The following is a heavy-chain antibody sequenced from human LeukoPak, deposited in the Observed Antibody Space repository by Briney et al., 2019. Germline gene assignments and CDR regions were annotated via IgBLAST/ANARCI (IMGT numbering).Heavy chain of an antibody. CDR3: ARDPIMVRGVLDY. Sequence: GGSLRLSCAASGFTFSSYSMTWVRQAPGKGLEWVSSISSSSYIYYADSVKGRFTISRDNAKNSLYLQMNSLRAEDTAVYYCARDPIMVRGVLDYWGQGTLVTVSS. V-gene: IGHV3-21*01. J-gene: IGHJ4*02. D-gene: IGHD3-10*01. CDR2: ISSSSYI. CDR1: GFTFSSYS.